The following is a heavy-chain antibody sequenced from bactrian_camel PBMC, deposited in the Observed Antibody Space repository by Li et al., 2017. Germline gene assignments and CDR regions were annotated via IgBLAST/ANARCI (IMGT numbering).Heavy chain of an antibody. Sequence: QVQLVESGGGLVQAGGSLKLSCVASQFTSSSSRSCMGWFRQAPGKDREGVAHIDSDGKWYAESLRGRSTIATDDANNTLDLQIDSLQPEDTAMYYCAARRAWWRGCSSTSEYDYWGQGTQVTVS. V-gene: IGHV3S55*01. D-gene: IGHD7*01. CDR3: AARRAWWRGCSSTSEYDY. CDR1: QFTSSSSRSC. CDR2: IDSDGK. J-gene: IGHJ4*01.